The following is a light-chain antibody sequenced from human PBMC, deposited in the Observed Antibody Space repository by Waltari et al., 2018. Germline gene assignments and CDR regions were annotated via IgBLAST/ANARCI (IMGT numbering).Light chain of an antibody. J-gene: IGLJ1*01. CDR2: EVS. V-gene: IGLV2-14*01. CDR3: SSYTSSSTPYV. Sequence: QSALTQPASVSGSPGQSITISCTGTSSDVGAYNYVSWYQQHPGKAPKVMIYEVSKRPPGVSDRFSGSKSGNTASLTSSGLQAEDEADYYCSSYTSSSTPYVFGTGTKVTVL. CDR1: SSDVGAYNY.